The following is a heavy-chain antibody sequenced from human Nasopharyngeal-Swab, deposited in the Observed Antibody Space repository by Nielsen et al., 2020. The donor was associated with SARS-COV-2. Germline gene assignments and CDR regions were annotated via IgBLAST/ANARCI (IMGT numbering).Heavy chain of an antibody. Sequence: GESLKISCAASGFTFSSYNMNWVRQAPGKGLEWVSSISSSSSYIYYADSVKGRFTISRDNSKNTLYLQMNSLRSEDTAVYYCATDRIAAAGDLDYWGQGTLVTVSS. CDR2: ISSSSSYI. CDR3: ATDRIAAAGDLDY. CDR1: GFTFSSYN. J-gene: IGHJ4*02. V-gene: IGHV3-21*04. D-gene: IGHD6-13*01.